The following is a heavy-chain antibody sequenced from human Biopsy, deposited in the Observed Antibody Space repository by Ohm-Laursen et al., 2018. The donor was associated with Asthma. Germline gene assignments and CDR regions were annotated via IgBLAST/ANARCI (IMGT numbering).Heavy chain of an antibody. CDR1: GFMFRSFG. J-gene: IGHJ4*02. Sequence: SLRLSCAASGFMFRSFGMHWVRQAPGKGLGWVAVISYDGNHKFYEDSVKGRFTISRDNSKNTLYLQMNSLRTEDTAVYYCAKRRGYSGHDNGYWGQGTLVIVSS. V-gene: IGHV3-30*18. CDR2: ISYDGNHK. CDR3: AKRRGYSGHDNGY. D-gene: IGHD5-12*01.